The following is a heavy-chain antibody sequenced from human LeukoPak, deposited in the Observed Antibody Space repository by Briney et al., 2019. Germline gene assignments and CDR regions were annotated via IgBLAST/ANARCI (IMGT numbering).Heavy chain of an antibody. CDR1: GYTFTSYG. J-gene: IGHJ3*02. D-gene: IGHD3-22*01. CDR3: AREDHYYDSSGYYCDAFDI. V-gene: IGHV1-18*01. CDR2: ISAYNGNT. Sequence: ASVKVSCKASGYTFTSYGISWVRQAPGQGLEWMGWISAYNGNTNYAQKLQGRVTMTTDTSTSTAYMELRSLRSDDTAVYCCAREDHYYDSSGYYCDAFDIWGQGTMVTVSS.